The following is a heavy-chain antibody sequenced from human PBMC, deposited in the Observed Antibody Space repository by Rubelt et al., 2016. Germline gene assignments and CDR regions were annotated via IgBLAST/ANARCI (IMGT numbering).Heavy chain of an antibody. J-gene: IGHJ4*02. V-gene: IGHV4-39*07. CDR3: ARSAWIPHYFDY. CDR1: GGSIRSSSYY. Sequence: QLQLQESGPGLVKPSETLSLTCTVSGGSIRSSSYYWGWIRQAPGKGLEWIASINYSGSTYYNPSLKSRVTISVDTSKIQLSLKLSSVTAADTAVYYCARSAWIPHYFDYGGQGTLVTVSS. CDR2: INYSGST. D-gene: IGHD5-12*01.